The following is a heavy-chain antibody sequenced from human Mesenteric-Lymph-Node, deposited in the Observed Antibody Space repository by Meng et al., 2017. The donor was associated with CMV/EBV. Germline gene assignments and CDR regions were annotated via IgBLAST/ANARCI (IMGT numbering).Heavy chain of an antibody. CDR2: INSDGSGT. D-gene: IGHD3-22*01. J-gene: IGHJ4*02. V-gene: IGHV3-74*01. CDR3: GRDHGYYDKVEY. Sequence: GESLKISCAASGFTFSSYGMHWVRQAPGKGLEWVSRINSDGSGTTYADSVKGRFTISRDNAKNTLYLQMNSLRAEDTAVYYCGRDHGYYDKVEYWGQGTLVTVSS. CDR1: GFTFSSYG.